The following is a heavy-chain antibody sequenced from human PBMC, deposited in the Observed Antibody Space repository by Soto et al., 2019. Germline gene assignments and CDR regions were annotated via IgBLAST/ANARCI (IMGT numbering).Heavy chain of an antibody. CDR1: GFTLSSYN. CDR3: ARGQDSSGAYYPYYCGMDV. Sequence: GGSLRLSCAASGFTLSSYNMNWVCQAPGKGLEWVSSISGSNTYIYYADSVQGRFTISKDNAKKSLYLQMNSLRAEDTAVYFCARGQDSSGAYYPYYCGMDVWGQGTTVTVSS. J-gene: IGHJ6*02. CDR2: ISGSNTYI. V-gene: IGHV3-21*01. D-gene: IGHD6-19*01.